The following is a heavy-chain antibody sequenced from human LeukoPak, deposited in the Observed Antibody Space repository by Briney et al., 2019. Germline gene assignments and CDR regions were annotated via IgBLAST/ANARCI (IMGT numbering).Heavy chain of an antibody. Sequence: GGSLRLSCAASGFTFSSYSMNWVRQAPGKGLEWVSSISSSSSYIYYADSVKGRSTISRDNAKNSLYLQMNSLRAEDTAVYYCARGVAAALYYFDYWGQGTLVTVSS. V-gene: IGHV3-21*01. CDR3: ARGVAAALYYFDY. CDR2: ISSSSSYI. D-gene: IGHD6-13*01. CDR1: GFTFSSYS. J-gene: IGHJ4*02.